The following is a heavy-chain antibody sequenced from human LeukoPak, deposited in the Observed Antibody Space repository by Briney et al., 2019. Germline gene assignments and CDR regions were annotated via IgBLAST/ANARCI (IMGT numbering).Heavy chain of an antibody. V-gene: IGHV3-66*02. J-gene: IGHJ4*02. CDR2: IYSGGST. CDR3: ARVDTVWDFWSGYFYFDY. Sequence: GGSLRLSCAASGFTVSSNYMSWVRQAPGKGLEWVSVIYSGGSTYYADSVKGRFTISRDNSKNTLYLQMNSLRAEDTAVYYCARVDTVWDFWSGYFYFDYWGQGTLVTVSS. D-gene: IGHD3-3*01. CDR1: GFTVSSNY.